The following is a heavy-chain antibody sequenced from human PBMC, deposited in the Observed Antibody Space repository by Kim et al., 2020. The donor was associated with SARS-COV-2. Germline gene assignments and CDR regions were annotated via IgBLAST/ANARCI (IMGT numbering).Heavy chain of an antibody. CDR1: GGSISSSSYY. V-gene: IGHV4-39*01. J-gene: IGHJ4*02. CDR2: IYYSGST. CDR3: ARLGSGGYLEIDY. D-gene: IGHD3-10*01. Sequence: SETLSLTCTVSGGSISSSSYYWGWIRQPPGKGLEWIGNIYYSGSTYYNRSLKSRVTISVDTSKNQLSLKLSSVTAAATAVYYCARLGSGGYLEIDYWGRG.